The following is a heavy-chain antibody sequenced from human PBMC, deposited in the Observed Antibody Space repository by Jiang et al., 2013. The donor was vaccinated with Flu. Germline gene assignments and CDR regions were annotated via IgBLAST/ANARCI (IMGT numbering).Heavy chain of an antibody. Sequence: RLSCAASGFTFSSYWMSWVRQAPGKGLEWVANIKQDGSEKYYVDSVKGRFTISRDNAKNSLYLQMNSLRAEDTAVYYCAREHYGDYSPLNYYYYYGMDVWGQGTTVTVSS. V-gene: IGHV3-7*03. D-gene: IGHD4-17*01. CDR2: IKQDGSEK. J-gene: IGHJ6*02. CDR3: AREHYGDYSPLNYYYYYGMDV. CDR1: GFTFSSYW.